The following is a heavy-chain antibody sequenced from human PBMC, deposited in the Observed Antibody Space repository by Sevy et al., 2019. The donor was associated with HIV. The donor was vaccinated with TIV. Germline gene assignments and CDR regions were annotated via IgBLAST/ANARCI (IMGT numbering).Heavy chain of an antibody. V-gene: IGHV3-30*02. Sequence: GGFLRLSCAASGFTFSTNGMHWVRQAPGKGLDWVAFIRYDGGYKYYADSVKGRFTISRDNSKNTVYLQMNSLRAEDTAVYYCVKDRAQQLPYYLDYWGQGTLVTVSS. D-gene: IGHD6-13*01. CDR2: IRYDGGYK. J-gene: IGHJ4*02. CDR1: GFTFSTNG. CDR3: VKDRAQQLPYYLDY.